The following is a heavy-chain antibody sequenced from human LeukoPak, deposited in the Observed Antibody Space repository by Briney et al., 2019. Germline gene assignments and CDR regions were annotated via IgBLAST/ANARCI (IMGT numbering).Heavy chain of an antibody. CDR2: IYHSGST. D-gene: IGHD5-12*01. J-gene: IGHJ4*02. Sequence: SQTLSLTCTVSGGSISSGDYYWSWIRQPPGKGLEWIGYIYHSGSTYYNPSLKSRVTISVDTSKNQFSLKLSSVTAADTAVYYCARGVVSGYDLGTIDYWGQGTLVTVSS. CDR3: ARGVVSGYDLGTIDY. CDR1: GGSISSGDYY. V-gene: IGHV4-30-4*01.